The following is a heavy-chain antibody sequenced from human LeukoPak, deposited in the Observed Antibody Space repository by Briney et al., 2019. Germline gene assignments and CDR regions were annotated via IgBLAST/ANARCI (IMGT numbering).Heavy chain of an antibody. CDR1: GYTFTSYG. D-gene: IGHD3-22*01. J-gene: IGHJ1*01. CDR3: ATHYYDSSGPPDFQH. CDR2: ISAYNGNT. V-gene: IGHV1-18*01. Sequence: GASVKVSCKASGYTFTSYGISWVRQAPGQGLEWMGWISAYNGNTNYAQKLQGRVTMTTDTSTSTAYMELRSLRSDDTAVYYCATHYYDSSGPPDFQHWGQGTLVTVSS.